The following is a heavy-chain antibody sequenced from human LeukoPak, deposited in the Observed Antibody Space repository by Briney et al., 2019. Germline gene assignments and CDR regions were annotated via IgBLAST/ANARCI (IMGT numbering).Heavy chain of an antibody. CDR1: GYSFTSYW. V-gene: IGHV5-51*01. D-gene: IGHD6-13*01. J-gene: IGHJ3*02. CDR3: ASRSSGYSSTRGAFDI. CDR2: IYPGDSDT. Sequence: GEPLKISCKGSGYSFTSYWIGWVRQMPGKGLEWMGIIYPGDSDTRYSPSFQGQVTISADKSISTAYLQRSSLKASDTAMYYCASRSSGYSSTRGAFDIWGQGTMVTVSS.